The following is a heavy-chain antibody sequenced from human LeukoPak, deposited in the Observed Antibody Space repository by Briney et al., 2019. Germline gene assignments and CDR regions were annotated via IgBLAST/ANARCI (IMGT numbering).Heavy chain of an antibody. CDR1: GFTFSSYA. V-gene: IGHV3-23*01. D-gene: IGHD4/OR15-4a*01. J-gene: IGHJ4*02. CDR3: ARRAGAYSHPYDY. Sequence: GGSLRLSCAASGFTFSSYAMSWVRQAPGKGLEWVSSISASGGSTYYSDSVKGRFTISRDNSKNTLYLQMNSLRAEDTAVYYCARRAGAYSHPYDYWGQGTLVTVSS. CDR2: ISASGGST.